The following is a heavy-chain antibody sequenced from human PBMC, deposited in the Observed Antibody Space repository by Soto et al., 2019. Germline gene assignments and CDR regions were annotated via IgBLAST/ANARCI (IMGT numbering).Heavy chain of an antibody. D-gene: IGHD2-21*02. J-gene: IGHJ3*02. CDR1: GGSISSYY. Sequence: SETLSLTCTVSGGSISSYYWSWIRQPPGKGLEWIGYIYYSGSTNYNPSLKSRVTISVDTSKNQFSLKLSSVTAADTAVYYCARLGDFDAFDIWGQGTMVSVSS. CDR3: ARLGDFDAFDI. CDR2: IYYSGST. V-gene: IGHV4-59*01.